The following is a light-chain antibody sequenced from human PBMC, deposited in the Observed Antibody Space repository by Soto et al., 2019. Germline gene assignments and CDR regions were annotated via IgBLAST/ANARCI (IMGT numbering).Light chain of an antibody. V-gene: IGKV3-20*01. Sequence: EIVLTQSPGTLSLSPGERATLSCRASQSVRSSYLAWYQQKPGHAPRHLIYGASSRATGISDMFSGSWFGTDFSLAISRLEPGDFGVYCCQQYGSSWSFGQWTKVEIK. J-gene: IGKJ1*01. CDR1: QSVRSSY. CDR2: GAS. CDR3: QQYGSSWS.